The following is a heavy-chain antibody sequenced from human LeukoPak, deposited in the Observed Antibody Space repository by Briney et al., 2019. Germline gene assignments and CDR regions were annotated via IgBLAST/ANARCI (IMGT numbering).Heavy chain of an antibody. CDR2: ISSSGNTI. CDR3: ARLSGYSNNDAFDI. CDR1: GFTFSSYA. V-gene: IGHV3-48*03. J-gene: IGHJ3*02. Sequence: PGGSLRLSCAASGFTFSSYAMSWVRQAPGKGLEWVSYISSSGNTIYYADSVKGRFTISRDNAKNSLYLQMNSLRAEDTAVYYCARLSGYSNNDAFDIWGQGTMVTVSS. D-gene: IGHD3-22*01.